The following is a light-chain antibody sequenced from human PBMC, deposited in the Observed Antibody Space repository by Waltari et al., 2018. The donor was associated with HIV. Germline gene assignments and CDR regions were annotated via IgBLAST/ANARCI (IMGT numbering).Light chain of an antibody. CDR3: QQRSDSPPST. J-gene: IGKJ4*01. CDR1: QSGGSY. CDR2: DAI. V-gene: IGKV3-11*01. Sequence: IVWTQSPATLSLSPGETSSLCYRASQSGGSYVALYQQKPGRAPRLLIYDAINRATGIPARFSGSGSGADFTLTISSLEPEAFAVYYSQQRSDSPPSTFGGGTNVEI.